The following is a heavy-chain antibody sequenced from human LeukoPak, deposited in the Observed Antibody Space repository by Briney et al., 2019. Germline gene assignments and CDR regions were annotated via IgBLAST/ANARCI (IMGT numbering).Heavy chain of an antibody. Sequence: GGSLRLSCAASGFTFSSYGMHWVRQAPGKGLEWVAVISYDGSNKYYADSVKGRFTISRDNSKNTLYLQMNSLGAEDTAVYYCAKSHNWNDVISTPFDYWGQGTLVTVSS. D-gene: IGHD1-20*01. CDR1: GFTFSSYG. V-gene: IGHV3-30*18. CDR3: AKSHNWNDVISTPFDY. J-gene: IGHJ4*02. CDR2: ISYDGSNK.